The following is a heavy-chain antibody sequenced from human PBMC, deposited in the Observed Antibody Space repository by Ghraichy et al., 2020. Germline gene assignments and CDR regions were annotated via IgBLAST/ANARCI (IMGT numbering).Heavy chain of an antibody. Sequence: ASVKVSCKASGYTFTSYDINWVRQATGQGLEWMGWMNPNSGNTGYAQKFQGRVTMTRNTSISTAYMELSSLRSEDTAVYYCAIYGDYYHYYGMDVWGQGTTVTVSS. V-gene: IGHV1-8*01. D-gene: IGHD4-17*01. J-gene: IGHJ6*02. CDR3: AIYGDYYHYYGMDV. CDR1: GYTFTSYD. CDR2: MNPNSGNT.